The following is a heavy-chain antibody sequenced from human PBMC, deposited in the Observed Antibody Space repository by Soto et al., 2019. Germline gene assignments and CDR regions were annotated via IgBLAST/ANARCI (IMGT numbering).Heavy chain of an antibody. V-gene: IGHV3-23*01. D-gene: IGHD3-10*01. Sequence: GXSLRLSCAASGFTFRSYAMSWVRQAPGKGLEWVSDISGRGGSTYHADSVXXRLTISRXXSKQTLYLQMNRLRAEETAVYYCAKGGSAWLDPWAEGTLVT. CDR1: GFTFRSYA. J-gene: IGHJ5*02. CDR3: AKGGSAWLDP. CDR2: ISGRGGST.